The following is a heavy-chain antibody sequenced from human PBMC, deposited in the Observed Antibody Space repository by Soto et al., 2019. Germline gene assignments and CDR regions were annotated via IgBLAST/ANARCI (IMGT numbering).Heavy chain of an antibody. Sequence: GESLKISCKGSEYSFTSYWISWLRQMPGKGLEWMGRIDPSDSYTDYRPSFQGHVTISADKSISTAYLQWSSPEASDSAMYYCTRHSKSGPFDHWGQGTLVTVSS. J-gene: IGHJ4*02. CDR3: TRHSKSGPFDH. D-gene: IGHD3-22*01. V-gene: IGHV5-10-1*01. CDR1: EYSFTSYW. CDR2: IDPSDSYT.